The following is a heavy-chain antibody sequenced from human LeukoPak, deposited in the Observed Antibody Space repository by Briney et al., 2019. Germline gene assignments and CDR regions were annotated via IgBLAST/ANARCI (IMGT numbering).Heavy chain of an antibody. CDR1: GYTFTSYG. V-gene: IGHV1-2*02. J-gene: IGHJ6*03. D-gene: IGHD6-19*01. CDR2: INPNSGGT. CDR3: ARTAVAGLTYYYYMDV. Sequence: GASVKVSCKASGYTFTSYGTSWVRQAPGQGLEWMGWINPNSGGTNYAQKFQGRVTMTRDTSISTAYMELSRLRSDDTAVYYCARTAVAGLTYYYYMDVWGKGTTVTISS.